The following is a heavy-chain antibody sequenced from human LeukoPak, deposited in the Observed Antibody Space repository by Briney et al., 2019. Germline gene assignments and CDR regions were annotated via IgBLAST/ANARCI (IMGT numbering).Heavy chain of an antibody. CDR2: INANNGDT. J-gene: IGHJ4*02. V-gene: IGHV1-2*04. Sequence: ASVKVSCKASGFTFTGYYIHWVRQAPGQGLEWMGWINANNGDTNYAQKFRGWVTMTRDTSLSTVYMEVSRLRSDDTAVYYCARDGATVATPFFDYWGQGTLVTVSS. CDR3: ARDGATVATPFFDY. D-gene: IGHD4-17*01. CDR1: GFTFTGYY.